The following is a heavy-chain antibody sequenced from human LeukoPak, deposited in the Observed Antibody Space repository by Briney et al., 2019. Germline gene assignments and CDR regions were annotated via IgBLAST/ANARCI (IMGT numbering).Heavy chain of an antibody. CDR1: GFTFSDYY. J-gene: IGHJ4*02. V-gene: IGHV3-11*01. Sequence: GGSLRLSCAASGFTFSDYYMSWIRQAPGNGLEWVSYISSSGSAIYYADSVKGRFTISRDNAKNSLYLQMNSLRAEDTAVYYCARDVGRSSYTLHYWGQGTLVTVSS. D-gene: IGHD3-16*02. CDR3: ARDVGRSSYTLHY. CDR2: ISSSGSAI.